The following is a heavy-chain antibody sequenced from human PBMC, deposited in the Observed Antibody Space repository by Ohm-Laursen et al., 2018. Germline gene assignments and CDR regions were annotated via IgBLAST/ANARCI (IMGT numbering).Heavy chain of an antibody. Sequence: TLSLTCTVSGESISGYYWNWIRLPAGKGLEWIGRIYSSGNTIYNPSLKSRVTMSVDTSKNQFSLKLNSVTAADTAVYYCARDGSGWYSHWGQETLVTVSS. V-gene: IGHV4-4*07. CDR3: ARDGSGWYSH. CDR2: IYSSGNT. J-gene: IGHJ4*02. D-gene: IGHD6-19*01. CDR1: GESISGYY.